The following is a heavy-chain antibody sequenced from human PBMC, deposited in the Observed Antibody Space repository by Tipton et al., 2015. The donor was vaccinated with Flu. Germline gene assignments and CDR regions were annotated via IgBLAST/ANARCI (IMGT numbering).Heavy chain of an antibody. V-gene: IGHV4-59*01. Sequence: TLSLTCTVSGGSISSYHWSRTRQPPGKGLEWIGCIYYTGNTNYNSSLESRVTMSLDTSKTQFSLKLTSVTAADTAVYYCARDDSRAPRYLQYWGQGALVIVSS. J-gene: IGHJ1*01. D-gene: IGHD3-22*01. CDR3: ARDDSRAPRYLQY. CDR2: IYYTGNT. CDR1: GGSISSYH.